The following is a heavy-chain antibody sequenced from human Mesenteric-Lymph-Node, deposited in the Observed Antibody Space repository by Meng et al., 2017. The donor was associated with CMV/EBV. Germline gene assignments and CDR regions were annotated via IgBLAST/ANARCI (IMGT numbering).Heavy chain of an antibody. D-gene: IGHD6-19*01. CDR2: IIPIFGTA. V-gene: IGHV1-69*05. CDR1: GGTFSSYA. J-gene: IGHJ5*02. Sequence: SVKVSCKASGGTFSSYAISWVRQAPGQGLEWMGGIIPIFGTANYAQKFQGRVTITTDESTSTAYMELSSLRSEDTAVYYCARDPKGGYSNGLWAWGQGTLVTVSS. CDR3: ARDPKGGYSNGLWA.